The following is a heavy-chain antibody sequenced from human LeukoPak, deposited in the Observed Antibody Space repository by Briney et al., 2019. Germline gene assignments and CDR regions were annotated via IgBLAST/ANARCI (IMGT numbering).Heavy chain of an antibody. CDR1: GFIFSTYS. Sequence: GGSLRLSSAASGFIFSTYSMNWVRQAPGKGLEWVSSISSSSSYIYYADSVKGRFTISRDNAKNSLYLQMNSLRAEDTAVYYCAGGYYYYYMDVWGKGTTVTISS. CDR2: ISSSSSYI. CDR3: AGGYYYYYMDV. D-gene: IGHD3-16*01. V-gene: IGHV3-21*01. J-gene: IGHJ6*03.